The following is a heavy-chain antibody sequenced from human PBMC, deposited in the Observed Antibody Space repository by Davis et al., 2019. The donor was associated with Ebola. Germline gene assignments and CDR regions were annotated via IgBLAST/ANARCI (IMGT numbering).Heavy chain of an antibody. CDR2: INPNSGGT. J-gene: IGHJ4*02. D-gene: IGHD4-11*01. V-gene: IGHV1-2*04. CDR1: GYTYTSYG. CDR3: ARVGTTVTTFDY. Sequence: ASVKVSCKASGYTYTSYGISWVRQAPGQGLEWMGWINPNSGGTNYAQKFQGWVTMTRDTSISTAYMELSRLRSDDTAVYYCARVGTTVTTFDYWGQGTLVTVSS.